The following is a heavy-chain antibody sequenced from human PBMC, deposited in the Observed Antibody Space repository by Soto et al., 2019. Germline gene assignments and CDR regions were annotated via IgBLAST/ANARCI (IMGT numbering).Heavy chain of an antibody. CDR3: ASGVVKLRRGSWFDP. CDR2: IYTSGST. J-gene: IGHJ5*02. Sequence: PSETLSLTCTVSGGSISSYYWSWIRQPAGKRLEWIGRIYTSGSTNYNPSLKSRVTMSVDTSKNQFSLKLSSVTAADTAVYYCASGVVKLRRGSWFDPWGQGTLVTVSS. D-gene: IGHD4-17*01. CDR1: GGSISSYY. V-gene: IGHV4-4*07.